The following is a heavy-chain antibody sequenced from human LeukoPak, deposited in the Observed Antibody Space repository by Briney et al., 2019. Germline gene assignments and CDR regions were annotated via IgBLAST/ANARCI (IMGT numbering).Heavy chain of an antibody. V-gene: IGHV1-3*01. D-gene: IGHD2-21*02. CDR1: GYTFIKYA. Sequence: ASVKVSCKASGYTFIKYAIHWVRQAPGQRLEWVGWINAHNGDTKYSQKFQGRVAITRDTSASIVYMELSTLRFGDTAVYYCARGSTSDWPLEYWGRGILVTVSS. CDR2: INAHNGDT. J-gene: IGHJ4*02. CDR3: ARGSTSDWPLEY.